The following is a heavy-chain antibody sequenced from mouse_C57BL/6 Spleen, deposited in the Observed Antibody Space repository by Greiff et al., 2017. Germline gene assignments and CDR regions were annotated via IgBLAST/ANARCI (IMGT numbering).Heavy chain of an antibody. D-gene: IGHD2-5*01. CDR2: ISYDGSN. V-gene: IGHV3-6*01. CDR3: ARDRNSNYGAMDY. CDR1: GYSITSGYY. J-gene: IGHJ4*01. Sequence: EVQLQQSGPGLVKPSQSLSLTCSVTGYSITSGYYWNWIRQFPGNKLEWMGYISYDGSNNYNPSLKNRISITRDPSKNQFFLKLNSVTTEDTATYYCARDRNSNYGAMDYWGQGTSVTVSS.